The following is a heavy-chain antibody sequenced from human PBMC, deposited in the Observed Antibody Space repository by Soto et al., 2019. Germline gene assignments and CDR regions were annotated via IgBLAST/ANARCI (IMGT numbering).Heavy chain of an antibody. CDR1: SGSISSSNW. V-gene: IGHV4-4*02. D-gene: IGHD6-13*01. CDR3: ARLPSLNSHSSSWHRPGRSYYYMDL. Sequence: QVQLQESGPGLVKPSGTLSLTCAVSSGSISSSNWWSWVRQPPGKGLEWMGEIYHSGSTNYHPSLRIGATVSGDKPKDQFSLQQSAVTAADTAVYYCARLPSLNSHSSSWHRPGRSYYYMDLWGKGITVTVSS. J-gene: IGHJ6*03. CDR2: IYHSGST.